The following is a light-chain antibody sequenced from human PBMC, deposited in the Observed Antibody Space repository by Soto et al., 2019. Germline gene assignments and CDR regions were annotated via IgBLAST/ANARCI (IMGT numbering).Light chain of an antibody. Sequence: DIQMTQSPSTLSASIGDRVTITCRASQSVANLLAWFQQKPGEAPRLLVFKASILPGGVPSRFSGSGSGTEFTLTISSLQPDDFANYYGQQYNSYPLTFGQGTKLEIK. CDR2: KAS. J-gene: IGKJ2*01. CDR1: QSVANL. V-gene: IGKV1-5*03. CDR3: QQYNSYPLT.